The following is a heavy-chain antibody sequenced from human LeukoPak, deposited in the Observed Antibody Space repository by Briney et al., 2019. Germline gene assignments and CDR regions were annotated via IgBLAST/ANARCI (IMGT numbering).Heavy chain of an antibody. V-gene: IGHV3-43D*03. J-gene: IGHJ4*02. CDR3: AKDSHGSGSYYTFSDPGHDY. D-gene: IGHD3-10*01. CDR1: GFTFDDYA. Sequence: PGGSLRLSCAASGFTFDDYAMHWVRQAPGKGLEWVSLISWDGGSTYYADSVKGRFTISRDNSKNSLYLQMNSLRAEDTAVYYCAKDSHGSGSYYTFSDPGHDYWGQGTLVTVSS. CDR2: ISWDGGST.